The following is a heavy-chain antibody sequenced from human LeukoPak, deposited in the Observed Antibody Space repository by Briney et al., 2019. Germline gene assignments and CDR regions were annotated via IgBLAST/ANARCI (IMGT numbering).Heavy chain of an antibody. Sequence: ASVKVSCKASGYTFTNNFMHWVRQAPGQGLEWMGIINPSGDNTWYAQKFQGRVTMTRDVSTSTVYMELSSLRSEDTAVYYCARHTTGYNSPRDSFNIWGQGTMVTVSS. CDR2: INPSGDNT. D-gene: IGHD1-1*01. J-gene: IGHJ3*02. CDR1: GYTFTNNF. CDR3: ARHTTGYNSPRDSFNI. V-gene: IGHV1-46*01.